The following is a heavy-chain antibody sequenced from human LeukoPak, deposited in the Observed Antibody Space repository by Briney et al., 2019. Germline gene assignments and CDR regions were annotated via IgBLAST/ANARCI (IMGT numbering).Heavy chain of an antibody. V-gene: IGHV1-2*06. J-gene: IGHJ4*02. CDR1: GYILSDYY. CDR2: INPNSGGT. Sequence: GASVKVSCKASGYILSDYYIHWVRQAPGRGLEWMGRINPNSGGTEYAQNFQGRVTMTRDTSINTAYMDLSRLRSDDTALYYCARVGYGNNPTSFDSWGQGTLVTVSS. CDR3: ARVGYGNNPTSFDS. D-gene: IGHD4-11*01.